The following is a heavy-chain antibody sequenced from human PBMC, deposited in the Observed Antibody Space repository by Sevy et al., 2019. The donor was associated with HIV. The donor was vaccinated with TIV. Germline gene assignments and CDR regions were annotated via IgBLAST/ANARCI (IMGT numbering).Heavy chain of an antibody. V-gene: IGHV3-30*02. CDR3: AKIPGTYYDFWSGYYTSYYYYYGMDV. Sequence: GGSLRLSCAASGFTFSSYGMHWVRQAPGKGLEWVAFIRYDGSHKYYADSVKGRFTISRDNSKNTLYLQMHSLRAEDTAVYYCAKIPGTYYDFWSGYYTSYYYYYGMDVWGQGTTVTVSS. J-gene: IGHJ6*02. CDR1: GFTFSSYG. D-gene: IGHD3-3*01. CDR2: IRYDGSHK.